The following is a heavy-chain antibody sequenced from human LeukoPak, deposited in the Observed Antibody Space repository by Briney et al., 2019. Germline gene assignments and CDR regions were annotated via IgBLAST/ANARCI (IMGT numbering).Heavy chain of an antibody. D-gene: IGHD6-6*01. CDR3: ARAEQLGVGVFYFDY. V-gene: IGHV4-34*01. Sequence: PSETLSLTCAVYGGSFSGYCWSWIRQPPGKGLEWIGEINHSGSTNYNPSLKSRVTISVDTSKNQFSLKLSSVTAADTAVYYCARAEQLGVGVFYFDYWGQGTLVTVSS. CDR1: GGSFSGYC. J-gene: IGHJ4*02. CDR2: INHSGST.